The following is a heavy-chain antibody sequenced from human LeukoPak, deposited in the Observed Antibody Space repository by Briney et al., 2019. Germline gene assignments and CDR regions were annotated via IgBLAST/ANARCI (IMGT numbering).Heavy chain of an antibody. Sequence: VSVKVSCKASGYTFTSFGVSWVRQARGQGRECMGWISAYNGNTNYAQMLQGRVTMTTDTSTSTAYMELRSLRSDDTAVDYCAREQWDHDAFDIWGQGTMVTVSS. CDR3: AREQWDHDAFDI. CDR1: GYTFTSFG. V-gene: IGHV1-18*01. CDR2: ISAYNGNT. J-gene: IGHJ3*02. D-gene: IGHD1-26*01.